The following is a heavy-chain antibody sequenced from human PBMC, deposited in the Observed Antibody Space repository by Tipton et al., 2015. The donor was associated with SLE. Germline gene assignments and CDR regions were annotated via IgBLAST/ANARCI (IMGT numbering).Heavy chain of an antibody. CDR2: IKSKADGGTT. CDR1: GFTFTNAW. V-gene: IGHV3-15*01. J-gene: IGHJ4*02. Sequence: SLRLSCTVSGFTFTNAWMSWVRQAPGKGLEWVGRIKSKADGGTTDYVAPVKGRFTMSRDDSKNTLYLQMNSLKTEDTAVYYWIPRGYSGYWGQGTLVTVSS. D-gene: IGHD5-12*01. CDR3: IPRGYSGY.